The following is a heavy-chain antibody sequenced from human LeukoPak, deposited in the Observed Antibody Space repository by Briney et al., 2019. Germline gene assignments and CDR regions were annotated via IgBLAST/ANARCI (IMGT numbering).Heavy chain of an antibody. D-gene: IGHD3-10*01. CDR1: GYTFTSYG. J-gene: IGHJ4*02. V-gene: IGHV1-18*01. CDR3: AREYYGSGSYYYFDY. Sequence: ASVTVSCRTSGYTFTSYGITWVRQAPGQGLEWMGWISADNGNTDYAQKFQGRVTMTTDTSTSTAYMELRSLRSDDTAVYYCAREYYGSGSYYYFDYWGQGTLVTVSS. CDR2: ISADNGNT.